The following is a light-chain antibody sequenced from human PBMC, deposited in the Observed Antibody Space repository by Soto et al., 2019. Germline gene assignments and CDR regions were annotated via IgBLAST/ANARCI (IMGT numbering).Light chain of an antibody. CDR2: GAS. J-gene: IGKJ5*01. CDR3: QQYDNWPIT. CDR1: QSITRN. V-gene: IGKV3D-15*01. Sequence: EIVMTQSPATLSVSPGERATLSCRASQSITRNLAWYQQSPGQAPRLLISGASSRAADIPDRFSGSGSGTDFTLTINRLEPEDFAVYYCQQYDNWPITFGQGTRLEIK.